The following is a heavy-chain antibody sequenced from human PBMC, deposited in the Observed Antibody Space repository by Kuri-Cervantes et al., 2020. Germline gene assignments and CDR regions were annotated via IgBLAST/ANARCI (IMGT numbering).Heavy chain of an antibody. CDR3: ARAPYNWNYAYGMDV. CDR1: GFTFSSYA. V-gene: IGHV3-30-3*01. J-gene: IGHJ6*02. Sequence: LSLTCAASGFTFSSYAMHWVRQAPGKGLEWMAVISYDGSNKYYADSMKGRITISRDNSKNTLYLQMSTLRAEDTAVYYCARAPYNWNYAYGMDVWGQGTTVTVSS. CDR2: ISYDGSNK. D-gene: IGHD1-7*01.